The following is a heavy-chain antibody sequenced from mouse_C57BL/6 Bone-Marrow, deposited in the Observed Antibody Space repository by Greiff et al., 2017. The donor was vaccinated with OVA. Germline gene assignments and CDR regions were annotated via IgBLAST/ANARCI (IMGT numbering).Heavy chain of an antibody. V-gene: IGHV1-52*01. J-gene: IGHJ3*01. CDR1: GYTFTSYW. D-gene: IGHD3-2*02. Sequence: QVQLQQPGAELVRPGSSVKLSCKASGYTFTSYWMHWVKQRPIQGLEWIGNIDPSDSETHYNQKFKDKATLTVDKSSSTAYMQLSSLTSEDSAVYDCAREGSSSYVAWFAYWGQGTLVTVSA. CDR2: IDPSDSET. CDR3: AREGSSSYVAWFAY.